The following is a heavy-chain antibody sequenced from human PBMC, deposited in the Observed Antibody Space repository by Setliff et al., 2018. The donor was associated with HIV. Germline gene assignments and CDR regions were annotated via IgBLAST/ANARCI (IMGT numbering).Heavy chain of an antibody. J-gene: IGHJ4*02. CDR1: GGSISSYY. D-gene: IGHD5-18*01. CDR3: ARERSRGYTDPPRFDY. V-gene: IGHV4-59*01. CDR2: IYYSGST. Sequence: PSETLSLTCTVSGGSISSYYWSWIRQPPGKGLEWIGYIYYSGSTNYNPSLKSRVTISVDTSKNQLSLKLRSVAAADTAVYYCARERSRGYTDPPRFDYWGQGTLVTVSS.